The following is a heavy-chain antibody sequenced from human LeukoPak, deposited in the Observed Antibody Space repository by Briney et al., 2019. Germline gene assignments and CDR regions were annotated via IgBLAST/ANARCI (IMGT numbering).Heavy chain of an antibody. D-gene: IGHD3-9*01. J-gene: IGHJ4*02. CDR2: ISASGGST. Sequence: PGGSLRLSCAASGFTFSSYGMSWVRQAPGKGLEWVSVISASGGSTYYADSVKGRFTISRDNSKNTLDLQMNSLRAEDTAVYYCARESVVYYDILTGYSPLDYWGQGTLVTVSS. CDR1: GFTFSSYG. V-gene: IGHV3-23*01. CDR3: ARESVVYYDILTGYSPLDY.